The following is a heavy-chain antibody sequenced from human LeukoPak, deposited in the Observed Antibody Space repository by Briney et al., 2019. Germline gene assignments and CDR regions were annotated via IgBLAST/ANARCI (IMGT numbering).Heavy chain of an antibody. CDR1: GYTLTELS. CDR3: ARGGLQWLVGSYGMDV. V-gene: IGHV1-24*01. Sequence: ASVKVSCKVSGYTLTELSVHWVRQAPGKGLEWMGGFDPEDGETIYAQKFQGRVTMTEDTSTDTAYMELSSLRSEDTAVYYCARGGLQWLVGSYGMDVWGQGTSVTVSS. CDR2: FDPEDGET. J-gene: IGHJ6*02. D-gene: IGHD6-19*01.